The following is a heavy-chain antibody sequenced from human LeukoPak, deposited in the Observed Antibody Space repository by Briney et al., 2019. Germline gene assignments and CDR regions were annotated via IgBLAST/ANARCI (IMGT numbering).Heavy chain of an antibody. CDR2: ISGSGGST. V-gene: IGHV3-23*01. CDR1: GFTFSSYA. Sequence: GGSLRLSCAASGFTFSSYAMSWVRQAPGKGLEWVSAISGSGGSTYYADSVKGRFTISRDNSKNTLYLQMNSLRADDTAVYYCAREGSSRPLYDILTGSYFDYWGQGTLVTVSS. D-gene: IGHD3-9*01. J-gene: IGHJ4*02. CDR3: AREGSSRPLYDILTGSYFDY.